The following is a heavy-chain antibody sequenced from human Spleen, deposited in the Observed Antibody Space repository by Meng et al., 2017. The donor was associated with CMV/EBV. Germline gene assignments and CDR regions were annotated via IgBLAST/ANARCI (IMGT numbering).Heavy chain of an antibody. D-gene: IGHD1-1*01. J-gene: IGHJ4*02. CDR3: ARRHSTAGPYFAY. Sequence: GGSLRLSCAASGFTFSVYEMNWVRQAPGKGLEWVSYISSSGSSIYYSDSIKGRFTISRDNAKNSLYLQMNSLRPEDTALYYCARRHSTAGPYFAYWGQGTLVTVSS. V-gene: IGHV3-48*03. CDR1: GFTFSVYE. CDR2: ISSSGSSI.